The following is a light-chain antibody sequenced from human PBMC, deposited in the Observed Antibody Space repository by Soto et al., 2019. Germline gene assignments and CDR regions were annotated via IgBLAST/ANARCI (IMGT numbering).Light chain of an antibody. V-gene: IGLV1-47*01. CDR1: SSNIGNNF. CDR2: RNN. J-gene: IGLJ3*02. Sequence: QSVLTQPPSASGTPGQGVTISCSGSSSNIGNNFVYWHQQPPGTAPKLLIYRNNQRPSGVPDRFSGSKSGTSASLAISGLRSEDEADYYCSTWDDSLSVWVFGGGTKLTVL. CDR3: STWDDSLSVWV.